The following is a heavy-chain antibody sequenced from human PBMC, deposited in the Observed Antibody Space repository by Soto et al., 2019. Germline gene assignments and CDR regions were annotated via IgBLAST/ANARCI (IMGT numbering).Heavy chain of an antibody. CDR3: ARDGWTIFDGALAY. J-gene: IGHJ4*02. CDR2: INPNSGGT. CDR1: GYTFTGYY. V-gene: IGHV1-2*04. Sequence: VASVKVSCKASGYTFTGYYMHWVRQAPGQGLEWMGWINPNSGGTNYAQKFQGWVTMTRDTSISTAYMELSRLRSDDTAVYYCARDGWTIFDGALAYWGQGTLVTVSS. D-gene: IGHD3-9*01.